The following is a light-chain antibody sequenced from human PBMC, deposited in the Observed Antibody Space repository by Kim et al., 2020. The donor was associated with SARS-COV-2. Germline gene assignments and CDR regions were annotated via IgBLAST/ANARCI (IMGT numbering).Light chain of an antibody. J-gene: IGLJ2*01. CDR2: VNSDGSH. V-gene: IGLV4-69*01. CDR3: QTWRTDIRV. Sequence: ASVKLTCTLSTEHSNYAIAWHQQQPEKGHRYLMKVNSDGSHNKGDGIPNRFTGAGNGAERKRTNSSVQSEDGADYYCQTWRTDIRVIGGATQLTVL. CDR1: TEHSNYA.